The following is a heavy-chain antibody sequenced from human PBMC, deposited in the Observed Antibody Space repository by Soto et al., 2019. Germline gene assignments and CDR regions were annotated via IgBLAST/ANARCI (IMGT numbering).Heavy chain of an antibody. J-gene: IGHJ3*02. Sequence: GESLKISCKGSGYSFTNSWIGWVRQMPGKGLEWMGIIHPGESDTRYSPSFQGQVTISADKPINTAYLQWRSLKASAAAIYYCARPHGLTTVVTPAAFDIWGQGTTVTVSS. D-gene: IGHD4-17*01. CDR2: IHPGESDT. V-gene: IGHV5-51*01. CDR3: ARPHGLTTVVTPAAFDI. CDR1: GYSFTNSW.